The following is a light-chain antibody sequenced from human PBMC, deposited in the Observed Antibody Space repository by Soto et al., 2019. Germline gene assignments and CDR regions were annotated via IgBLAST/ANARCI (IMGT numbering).Light chain of an antibody. CDR1: QSINIY. Sequence: IQMTQSPSSLSASLGDRVTVTCRASQSINIYLNWYQQKPGKAPTLLIYGASSLQSGVPSRFSGGGSRTDFTLTISSLQPEDFATYYCQQSYRSPYTFGQGTKLEIK. V-gene: IGKV1-39*01. J-gene: IGKJ2*01. CDR2: GAS. CDR3: QQSYRSPYT.